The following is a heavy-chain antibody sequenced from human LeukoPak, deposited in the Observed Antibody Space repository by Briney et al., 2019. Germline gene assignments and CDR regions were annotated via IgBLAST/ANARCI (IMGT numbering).Heavy chain of an antibody. Sequence: GGSLRLSCAVSGFSVRTNYISWVRQAPGKGLEWVAVISYDGSNKYYADSVKGRFTISRDNSKNTLYLQMNSLRAEDTAVYYCARDRWGTYYYDSSGYPDAFDIWGQGTMVTVSS. CDR2: ISYDGSNK. J-gene: IGHJ3*02. D-gene: IGHD3-22*01. V-gene: IGHV3-30-3*01. CDR1: GFSVRTNY. CDR3: ARDRWGTYYYDSSGYPDAFDI.